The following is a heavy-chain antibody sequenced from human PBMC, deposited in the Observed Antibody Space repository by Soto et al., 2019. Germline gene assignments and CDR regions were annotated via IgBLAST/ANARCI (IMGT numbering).Heavy chain of an antibody. Sequence: GGSLRLSCAASGFTFSSYWMSWVRQAPGKGLEWVANIKQDGSEKYYVDSVKGRFTISRDNAKNSLYLQMNSLRAEDTAVYYCARVPVPLYSSSSMSDYYYYMDVWGKGTTVTVSS. CDR1: GFTFSSYW. J-gene: IGHJ6*03. CDR3: ARVPVPLYSSSSMSDYYYYMDV. CDR2: IKQDGSEK. V-gene: IGHV3-7*01. D-gene: IGHD6-6*01.